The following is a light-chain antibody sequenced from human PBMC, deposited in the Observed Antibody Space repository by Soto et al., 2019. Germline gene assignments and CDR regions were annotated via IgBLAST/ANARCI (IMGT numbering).Light chain of an antibody. CDR3: TSYTSSSTRGV. CDR1: SSDVGGYNY. J-gene: IGLJ2*01. Sequence: QSALTQPASVSGSPGQSITISCTGTSSDVGGYNYVSWYQQHPGKAPKLMIYDVSSRPSGVSNRFSGSKSGNTASLTISGLQAEDEADYYCTSYTSSSTRGVFGGVTKLTVL. V-gene: IGLV2-14*03. CDR2: DVS.